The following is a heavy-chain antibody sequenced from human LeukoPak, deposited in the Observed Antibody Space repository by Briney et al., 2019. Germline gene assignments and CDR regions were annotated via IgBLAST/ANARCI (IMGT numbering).Heavy chain of an antibody. J-gene: IGHJ4*02. CDR3: ARDYCTTTSCSYSDY. V-gene: IGHV4-30-2*01. CDR1: GDPISSSGYY. D-gene: IGHD2-2*01. CDR2: IYHSGTT. Sequence: PSETLSLTWTVSGDPISSSGYYWSWIRQPPGKGLEWIGYIYHSGTTYYNPSLKSRVSISVDRYENQFSLKLSSVTAADTAVYYCARDYCTTTSCSYSDYWGQGTLVTVSS.